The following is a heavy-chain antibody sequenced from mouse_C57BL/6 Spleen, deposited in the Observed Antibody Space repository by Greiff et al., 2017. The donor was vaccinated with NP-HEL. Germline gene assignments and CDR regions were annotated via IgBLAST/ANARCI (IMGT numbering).Heavy chain of an antibody. Sequence: QVQLQQSGAELVKPGASVKISCKASGYTFTSYWMHWVKQRPGQGLEWIGMIHPNSGSTNYNEKFKSKATLTVDKSSSTAYMQLSSLTSEDSAVYYCARFGGFHYFDYWGQGTTLTVSS. J-gene: IGHJ2*01. CDR1: GYTFTSYW. CDR2: IHPNSGST. V-gene: IGHV1-64*01. D-gene: IGHD1-2*01. CDR3: ARFGGFHYFDY.